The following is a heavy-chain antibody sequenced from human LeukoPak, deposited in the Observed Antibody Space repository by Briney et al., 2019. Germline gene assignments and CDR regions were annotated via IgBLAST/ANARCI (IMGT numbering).Heavy chain of an antibody. CDR3: ARDGLGYSYGYLDY. Sequence: ASVKVSCKASGGTFSSYAISWVRQAPGQGLEWMGRIIPIFGTANYAQKFQGRVTITTDESTSTAYMELSSLRSEDTAVYYCARDGLGYSYGYLDYWGQGTLVTVSS. V-gene: IGHV1-69*05. CDR2: IIPIFGTA. CDR1: GGTFSSYA. J-gene: IGHJ4*02. D-gene: IGHD5-18*01.